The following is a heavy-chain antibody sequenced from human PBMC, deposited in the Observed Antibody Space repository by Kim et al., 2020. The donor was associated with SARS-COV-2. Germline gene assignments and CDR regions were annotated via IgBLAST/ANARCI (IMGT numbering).Heavy chain of an antibody. V-gene: IGHV5-10-1*01. CDR1: GYSFTSYW. CDR3: ARFTICGMTGTTG. D-gene: IGHD1-7*01. Sequence: GESLKISCKGSGYSFTSYWISWVRQIPGKGLEWMGSIDLSDSYTNYSPSFQGHVTISANKSISNAYLQWSSLEASDTAMYYCARFTICGMTGTTGWGQWTLVTVSS. CDR2: IDLSDSYT. J-gene: IGHJ1*01.